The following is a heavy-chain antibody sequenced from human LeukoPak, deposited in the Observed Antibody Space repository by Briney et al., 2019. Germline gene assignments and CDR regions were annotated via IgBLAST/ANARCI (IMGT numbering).Heavy chain of an antibody. CDR3: AKQGRDWLRDYYYMDV. D-gene: IGHD3-9*01. J-gene: IGHJ6*03. CDR1: GFTFSSYA. V-gene: IGHV3-23*01. CDR2: ISGSGGST. Sequence: GGSLRLSCAASGFTFSSYAMSWVRQAPGKGLEWVSAISGSGGSTYYADSVKGRFTISRDNSKNTLYLQMNSLRAEDTAVYYCAKQGRDWLRDYYYMDVWGKGTTVTISS.